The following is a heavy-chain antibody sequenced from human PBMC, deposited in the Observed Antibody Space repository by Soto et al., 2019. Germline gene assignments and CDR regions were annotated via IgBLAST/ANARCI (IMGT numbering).Heavy chain of an antibody. CDR1: GDSVSSGSYY. V-gene: IGHV4-61*01. D-gene: IGHD2-2*01. Sequence: QVQLQESGPGLVKPSETLSLTCTVSGDSVSSGSYYWTWIRQPPGKGLEWIGYLYYTGTTNYNPSRKSRVTIALDTSSNQSPLRLSSVPAADTAVYFCARTCCSTTSCQAHGMDVWGQGTWVTGSS. J-gene: IGHJ6*02. CDR3: ARTCCSTTSCQAHGMDV. CDR2: LYYTGTT.